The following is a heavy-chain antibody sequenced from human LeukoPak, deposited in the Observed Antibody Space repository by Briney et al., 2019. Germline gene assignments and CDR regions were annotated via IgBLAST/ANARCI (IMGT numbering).Heavy chain of an antibody. V-gene: IGHV3-74*01. CDR1: GLTFNTYW. CDR3: VTGHYDSRMYFDL. J-gene: IGHJ2*01. D-gene: IGHD3-22*01. CDR2: IKFDGSLA. Sequence: PGGSPRLSCGASGLTFNTYWIHWVRQAPGKGLVWVSQIKFDGSLASYADSVKGRFTISRDNTKNTLYLQMNSLGTEDTAVYYCVTGHYDSRMYFDLWGRGTLVIVSS.